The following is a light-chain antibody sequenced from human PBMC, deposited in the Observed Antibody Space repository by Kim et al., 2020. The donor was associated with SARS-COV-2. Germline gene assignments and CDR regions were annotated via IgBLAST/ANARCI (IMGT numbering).Light chain of an antibody. Sequence: NFMLTQPHSVSKSPGKTVTISCTGSSGSIASNYVQWYQQRPGSAPTTVIYEDNQRPSGVPDRFSGSIDSSSNSASLTISGLKTEDEADYYCQSYDSSTHVVFGGGTQLTVL. CDR1: SGSIASNY. V-gene: IGLV6-57*02. CDR2: EDN. J-gene: IGLJ2*01. CDR3: QSYDSSTHVV.